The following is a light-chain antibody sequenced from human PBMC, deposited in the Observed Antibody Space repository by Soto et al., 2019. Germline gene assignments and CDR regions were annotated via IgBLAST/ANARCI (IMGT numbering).Light chain of an antibody. CDR2: DVT. V-gene: IGLV2-14*01. CDR3: SSYTSSSTLLV. CDR1: STDFGGYNY. Sequence: QSALTQPASVSGSPGQSITISCTGTSTDFGGYNYVSWYQQHPGKAPKLMIYDVTNRPSGVSHRFSGSKSGDTASLTISGLLAEAEADYSCSSYTSSSTLLVFGGGTKLTVL. J-gene: IGLJ3*02.